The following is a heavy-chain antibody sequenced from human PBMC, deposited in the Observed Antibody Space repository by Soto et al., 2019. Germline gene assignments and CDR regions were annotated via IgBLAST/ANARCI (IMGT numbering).Heavy chain of an antibody. V-gene: IGHV1-46*01. J-gene: IGHJ4*02. CDR1: GYTFTSYY. D-gene: IGHD2-2*01. Sequence: ASVKVSCKASGYTFTSYYMHWVRQAPGQGLEWMGIINPSGGSTSYAQKFQGRVTMTRDTSTSTVYMELSSLRSEDTAVYYCARDSDIVLVPAASFDYWGQGTLVTVSS. CDR2: INPSGGST. CDR3: ARDSDIVLVPAASFDY.